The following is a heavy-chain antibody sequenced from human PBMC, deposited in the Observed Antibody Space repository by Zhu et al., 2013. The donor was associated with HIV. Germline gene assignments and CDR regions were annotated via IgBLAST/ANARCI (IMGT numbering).Heavy chain of an antibody. CDR3: ARGLGIYYGSGKGPYYYYGMDV. CDR2: ISAYNGNT. J-gene: IGHJ6*02. D-gene: IGHD3-10*01. Sequence: QVQLVQSGAEVKKPGASVKVSCKASGYTFTSYGISWVRQAPGQGLEWMGWISAYNGNTNYAQKLQGRVTMTTDTSTSTAYMELRSLRSDDTAVYYCARGLGIYYGSGKGPYYYYGMDVWGQGTTVTVSS. V-gene: IGHV1-18*01. CDR1: GYTFTSYG.